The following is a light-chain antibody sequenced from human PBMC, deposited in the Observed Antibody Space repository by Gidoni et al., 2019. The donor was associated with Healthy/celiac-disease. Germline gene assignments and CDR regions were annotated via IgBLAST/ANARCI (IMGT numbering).Light chain of an antibody. CDR3: QQYGSSLWT. CDR1: QSVSSSN. V-gene: IGKV3-20*01. Sequence: LWTQSPGTLSLSPGERATLACRASQSVSSSNLAWYHQKPGQAPRLLIYGAYSRATGSPDRFRGGASGTHITLTIRRLETEDIAVYYCQQYGSSLWTFGQGTKVEIK. CDR2: GAY. J-gene: IGKJ1*01.